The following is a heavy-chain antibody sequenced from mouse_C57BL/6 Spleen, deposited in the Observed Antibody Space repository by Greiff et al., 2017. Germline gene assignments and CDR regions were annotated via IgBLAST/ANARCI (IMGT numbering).Heavy chain of an antibody. CDR2: IDPSDSYT. J-gene: IGHJ1*03. Sequence: QVQLQQPGAELVMPGASVKLSCKASGYTFTSYWMHWVKQRPGQGLEWIGEIDPSDSYTNYNQKFKGKSTLTVDKSSSTAYMQLSSLTSEDSAVYYCARSAYYYGSSYWYFDVWGTGTTVTGSS. D-gene: IGHD1-1*01. CDR1: GYTFTSYW. V-gene: IGHV1-69*01. CDR3: ARSAYYYGSSYWYFDV.